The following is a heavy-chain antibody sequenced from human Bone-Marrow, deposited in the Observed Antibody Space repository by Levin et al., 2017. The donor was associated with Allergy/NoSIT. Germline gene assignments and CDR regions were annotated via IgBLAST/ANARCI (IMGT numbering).Heavy chain of an antibody. Sequence: GESLKISCAASGFTFSSYAMHWVRQAPGKGLEWVAVISYDGSNKYYADSVKGRFTISRDNSKNTLYLQMNSLRAEDTAVYYCARDADPFYGDYGDSSGMDVWGQGTTVTVSS. CDR2: ISYDGSNK. D-gene: IGHD4-17*01. V-gene: IGHV3-30*04. CDR1: GFTFSSYA. J-gene: IGHJ6*02. CDR3: ARDADPFYGDYGDSSGMDV.